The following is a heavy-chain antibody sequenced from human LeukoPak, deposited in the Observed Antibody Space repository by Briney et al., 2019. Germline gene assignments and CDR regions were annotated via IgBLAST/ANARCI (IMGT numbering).Heavy chain of an antibody. Sequence: GESLRLSCAASGFTFSSYALAWVRQAPGKGLEWVSAVTGRGVGTHYAESVKGRFTISRDNSKNMMYLQMNSLRAEDTAIYFCGSDPNGDYVRALGYWGRGTLVTVSS. CDR2: VTGRGVGT. D-gene: IGHD2-8*01. V-gene: IGHV3-23*01. CDR1: GFTFSSYA. CDR3: GSDPNGDYVRALGY. J-gene: IGHJ4*01.